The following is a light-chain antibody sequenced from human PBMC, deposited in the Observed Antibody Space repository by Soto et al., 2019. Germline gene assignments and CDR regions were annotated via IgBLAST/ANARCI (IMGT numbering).Light chain of an antibody. Sequence: EIVLTQSPGTLSLSPGERATLSCRASHTISSSYLAWYQQKPGQAPRLLMYVISRRATGIPDRFSGSGSGTDFTLTITRLQPEDFAVYYCQQYVTSSPRTFGQVTKVEIK. J-gene: IGKJ1*01. CDR3: QQYVTSSPRT. CDR2: VIS. CDR1: HTISSSY. V-gene: IGKV3-20*01.